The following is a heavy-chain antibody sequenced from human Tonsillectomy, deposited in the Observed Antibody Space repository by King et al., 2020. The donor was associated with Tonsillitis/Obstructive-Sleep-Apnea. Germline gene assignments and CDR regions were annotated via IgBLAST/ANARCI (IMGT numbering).Heavy chain of an antibody. CDR2: ISYSGRT. V-gene: IGHV4-39*02. D-gene: IGHD1-14*01. CDR3: ARESSGFRSNRYHGVDP. Sequence: LQLQESGPGLVKPSETLSLTCTVSGVSVGSNNYYWGWVRQPPGKGLEWIGSISYSGRTDYNPSLRSRVTISLDTSRNQFSLKLSSVPAADTAVYYCARESSGFRSNRYHGVDPWGQGTLVTVSS. CDR1: GVSVGSNNYY. J-gene: IGHJ5*02.